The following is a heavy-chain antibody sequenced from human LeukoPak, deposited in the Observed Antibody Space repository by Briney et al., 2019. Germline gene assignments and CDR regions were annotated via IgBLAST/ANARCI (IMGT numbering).Heavy chain of an antibody. V-gene: IGHV4-59*12. J-gene: IGHJ4*02. CDR3: ARVLLAAAAPGGFDY. CDR1: GGSISSYY. CDR2: IYYSGST. D-gene: IGHD6-13*01. Sequence: PSETLSLTCTVSGGSISSYYWSWIRQPPGKGLEWIGYIYYSGSTNYNPSLKSRVTISVDTSKNQFSLKLSSVTAADTAVYYCARVLLAAAAPGGFDYWGQGTLVTVSS.